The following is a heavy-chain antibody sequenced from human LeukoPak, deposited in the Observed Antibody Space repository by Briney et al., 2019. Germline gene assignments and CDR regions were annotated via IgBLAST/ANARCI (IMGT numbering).Heavy chain of an antibody. CDR3: AKDLLHGFFTLDY. Sequence: GGSLRLSCATSGFTFSSYGMNWVRQARGKGLEWVSLIWYDGTKKYYADSVKGRFTISRDNSRNTLYLLMNSLRAEDTAVYYCAKDLLHGFFTLDYWGQGTLVTVSS. J-gene: IGHJ4*02. D-gene: IGHD2-15*01. CDR1: GFTFSSYG. CDR2: IWYDGTKK. V-gene: IGHV3-33*06.